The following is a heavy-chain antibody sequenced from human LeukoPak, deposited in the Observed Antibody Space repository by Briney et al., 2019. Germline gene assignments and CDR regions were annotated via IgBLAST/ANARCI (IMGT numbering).Heavy chain of an antibody. CDR1: GGSISSYY. D-gene: IGHD5-12*01. V-gene: IGHV4-59*01. CDR3: ARVTGYDYDALDI. J-gene: IGHJ3*02. CDR2: IYYSGST. Sequence: SETLSLTCTVSGGSISSYYWSWIRQPPGKGLEWIGYIYYSGSTNYNPSLKSRVTISVDTSKNQFSLKLSSVTAADTAVYYCARVTGYDYDALDIWGQGTMVTVSS.